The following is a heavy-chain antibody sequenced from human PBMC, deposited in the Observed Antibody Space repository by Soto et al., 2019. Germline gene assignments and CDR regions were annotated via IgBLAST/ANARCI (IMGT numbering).Heavy chain of an antibody. CDR3: TRHGYGDYYFDY. V-gene: IGHV3-49*03. CDR1: VFTYGDYA. J-gene: IGHJ4*02. CDR2: IRSKAYGGTT. Sequence: PGGSLRMSCTASVFTYGDYAMSWFRQDPGKGLEWVGFIRSKAYGGTTEYAASVKGRFTISRDDSKSIAYLQMNSLKTEDTAVYYCTRHGYGDYYFDYWGQGTLVTVSS. D-gene: IGHD4-17*01.